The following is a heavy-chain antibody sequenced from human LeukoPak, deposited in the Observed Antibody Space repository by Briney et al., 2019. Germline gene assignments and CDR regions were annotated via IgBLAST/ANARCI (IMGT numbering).Heavy chain of an antibody. Sequence: GGSLRLSCAASAITFSTYAMSWVRQAPGKGLECVSSISGGPGSTYYADSVKGRFTISRDNSKNTLYLQMNSLRAEDTAVYYCAKDKYNFWSGSNYYYMDVWGKGTTVTVSS. CDR2: ISGGPGST. V-gene: IGHV3-23*01. CDR3: AKDKYNFWSGSNYYYMDV. J-gene: IGHJ6*03. D-gene: IGHD3-3*01. CDR1: AITFSTYA.